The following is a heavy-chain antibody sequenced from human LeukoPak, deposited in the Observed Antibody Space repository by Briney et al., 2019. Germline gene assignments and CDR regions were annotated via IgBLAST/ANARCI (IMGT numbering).Heavy chain of an antibody. J-gene: IGHJ5*02. V-gene: IGHV1-69*13. CDR1: GGTFSSYA. CDR3: ARVLSGSLNWFDP. CDR2: IIPIFGTA. D-gene: IGHD1-26*01. Sequence: RGASVKVSCKASGGTFSSYAISWVRQAPGQGLEWMGGIIPIFGTANYARKFQGRVTITADESTSTAYMELSSLRSEDTAVYYCARVLSGSLNWFDPWGQGTLVTVSS.